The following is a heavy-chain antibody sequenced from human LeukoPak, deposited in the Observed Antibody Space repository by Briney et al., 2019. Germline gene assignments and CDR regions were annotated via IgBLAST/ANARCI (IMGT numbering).Heavy chain of an antibody. CDR3: AGALRAVYNYYGMDV. CDR2: IIPIFGTA. Sequence: SVKVSRKASGGTFSSYAISWVRQAPGQGLEWMGGIIPIFGTANYAQKFQGRVTITADESTSTAYMELSSLRSEDTAVYYCAGALRAVYNYYGMDVWGKGTTVTVSS. CDR1: GGTFSSYA. J-gene: IGHJ6*04. V-gene: IGHV1-69*13. D-gene: IGHD2-8*02.